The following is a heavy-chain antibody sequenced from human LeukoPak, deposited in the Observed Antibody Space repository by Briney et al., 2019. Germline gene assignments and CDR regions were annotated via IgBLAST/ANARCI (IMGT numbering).Heavy chain of an antibody. CDR1: GYTFSNYG. CDR3: ASAGLIDYGDYGYSQH. J-gene: IGHJ1*01. Sequence: ASVKVSCKASGYTFSNYGINWVRQAPGEGLQWMGWISAYNGNTNYAQKLQGRVSMTIDTSTSTAYMELRSLRSDDTAVYYCASAGLIDYGDYGYSQHWGQGTLVTVSS. D-gene: IGHD4-17*01. CDR2: ISAYNGNT. V-gene: IGHV1-18*01.